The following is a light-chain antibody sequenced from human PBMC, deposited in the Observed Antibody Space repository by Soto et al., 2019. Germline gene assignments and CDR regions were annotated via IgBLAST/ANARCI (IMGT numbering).Light chain of an antibody. CDR2: DNY. J-gene: IGLJ2*01. CDR3: GTWDSSLSGMI. V-gene: IGLV1-51*01. CDR1: SSNIGNNY. Sequence: QSVLTQPPSVSAAPGQKVTISCSGSSSNIGNNYVSWYQQLPGTAPKLLIYDNYKRPSGIPDRFSGSKSGTSATLGITGLQTGDEADYYCGTWDSSLSGMIFAGGTKLTVL.